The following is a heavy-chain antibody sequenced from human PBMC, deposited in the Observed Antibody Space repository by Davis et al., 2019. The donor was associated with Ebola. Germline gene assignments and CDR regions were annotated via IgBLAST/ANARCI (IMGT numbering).Heavy chain of an antibody. V-gene: IGHV3-30-3*01. J-gene: IGHJ6*02. Sequence: GESLKISCAASGFTFSSYWMSWVRQAPGKGLEWVATISSEGSNEYYADSVKGRFTISRDNSKNTVYLQMNSLSEDTAVYHCARDGEECRGGRCYIVPDVWGQGTTVTVSS. CDR1: GFTFSSYW. D-gene: IGHD2-15*01. CDR2: ISSEGSNE. CDR3: ARDGEECRGGRCYIVPDV.